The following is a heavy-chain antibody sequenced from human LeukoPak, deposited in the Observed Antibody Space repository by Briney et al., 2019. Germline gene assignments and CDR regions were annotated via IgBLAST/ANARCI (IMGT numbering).Heavy chain of an antibody. V-gene: IGHV3-11*04. CDR2: ISSSGSTI. D-gene: IGHD3-22*01. CDR3: TREGYYDSSGRSYYYYYMDV. Sequence: GGSLRLSCAASGFTFSDYYMSWIRQAPGKGLEWVSYISSSGSTIYYADSVKGRFTISRDNAKNSLYLQMNSLRAEDTAVYYCTREGYYDSSGRSYYYYYMDVWGKGTTVTVSS. J-gene: IGHJ6*03. CDR1: GFTFSDYY.